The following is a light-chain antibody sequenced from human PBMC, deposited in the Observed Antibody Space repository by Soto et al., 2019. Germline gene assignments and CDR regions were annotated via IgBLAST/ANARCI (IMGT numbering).Light chain of an antibody. V-gene: IGKV1-27*01. CDR1: QDINNY. Sequence: DIQMTQSPSSLSASVGDRVTITCRASQDINNYLAWYQQRPGRVPKLLIYGATTLQPGVPSRFSGSGSGTDFTLTISSLQPEDVATYYCQNCKSAAFIFGPGTKVDIK. CDR3: QNCKSAAFI. J-gene: IGKJ3*01. CDR2: GAT.